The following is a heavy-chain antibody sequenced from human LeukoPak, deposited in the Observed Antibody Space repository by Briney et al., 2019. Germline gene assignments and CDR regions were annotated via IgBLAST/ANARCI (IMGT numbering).Heavy chain of an antibody. CDR2: IGWNSGTI. J-gene: IGHJ5*02. V-gene: IGHV3-9*01. CDR3: ARDLSSAPHDENRAANRFDP. CDR1: GFTFDNYA. D-gene: IGHD1-14*01. Sequence: PGGSLRLSCAASGFTFDNYAMHWVRQAPGKGLEWVSGIGWNSGTIGYADSVKGRFTISRDNSRNTLYLQMSSLETEDTAVYYCARDLSSAPHDENRAANRFDPWGQGTLVTVSS.